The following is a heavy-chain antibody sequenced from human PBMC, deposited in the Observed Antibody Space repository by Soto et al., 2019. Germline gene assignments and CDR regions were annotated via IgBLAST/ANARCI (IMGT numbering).Heavy chain of an antibody. CDR3: ARERVVPAAIWSDP. CDR1: GYTFTSYD. D-gene: IGHD2-2*01. V-gene: IGHV1-8*01. CDR2: MNPNSGNT. Sequence: ASVNVSCKASGYTFTSYDINWVRQATGQGLEWMGWMNPNSGNTGYAQKFQGRVTMTRNTSISTAYMELSSLRSEDTAVYYCARERVVPAAIWSDPWGQGTQVTVSS. J-gene: IGHJ5*02.